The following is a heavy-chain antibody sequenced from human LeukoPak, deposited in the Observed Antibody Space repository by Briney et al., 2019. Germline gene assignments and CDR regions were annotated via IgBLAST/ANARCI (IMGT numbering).Heavy chain of an antibody. CDR3: AKDMGYMGRGVTYHYNYAMDV. D-gene: IGHD3-10*01. V-gene: IGHV3-43*02. CDR1: GLIFDDFA. Sequence: PGGSLRLSCAASGLIFDDFAMHWVRHVPGKGLEWVSLISGDGGSTYYADSVKGRFTISRDNSRNSLYLQMNSLRTEDTALYYCAKDMGYMGRGVTYHYNYAMDVWGQGTTVTVSS. J-gene: IGHJ6*02. CDR2: ISGDGGST.